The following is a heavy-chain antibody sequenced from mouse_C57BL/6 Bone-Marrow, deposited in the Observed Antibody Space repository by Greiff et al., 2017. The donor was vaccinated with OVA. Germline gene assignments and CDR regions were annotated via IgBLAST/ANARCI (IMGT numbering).Heavy chain of an antibody. D-gene: IGHD2-4*01. CDR2: IHPNSGST. CDR3: ARVYYDYDDWFAY. V-gene: IGHV1-64*01. Sequence: QVHVKQPGAELVKPGASVKLSCKASGYTFTSYWMHWVKQRPGQGLEWIGMIHPNSGSTNYNEKFKSKATLTVDKSSSTAYMQLSSLTSEDSAVYYCARVYYDYDDWFAYWGQGTLVTVSA. J-gene: IGHJ3*01. CDR1: GYTFTSYW.